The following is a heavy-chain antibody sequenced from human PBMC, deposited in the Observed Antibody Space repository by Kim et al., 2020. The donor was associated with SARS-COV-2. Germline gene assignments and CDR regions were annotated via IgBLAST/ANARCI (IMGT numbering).Heavy chain of an antibody. J-gene: IGHJ6*02. CDR2: ISHDGNKN. CDR3: ARVGPVIRGIIINYYAMDV. CDR1: GFSFSSYD. Sequence: GGSLRLSCETSGFSFSSYDMHWVRQAPGKGLEWVAHISHDGNKNFYAASVKGRLTISRDNPKNILYLQINSLRHEDTAVYFCARVGPVIRGIIINYYAMDVWGQGTTVIVSS. V-gene: IGHV3-30*03. D-gene: IGHD3-10*01.